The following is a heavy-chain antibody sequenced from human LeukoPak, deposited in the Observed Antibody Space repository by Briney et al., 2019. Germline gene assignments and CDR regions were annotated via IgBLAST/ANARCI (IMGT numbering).Heavy chain of an antibody. CDR2: INSDGSST. CDR1: GFTFSGYW. J-gene: IGHJ4*02. Sequence: GGSLRLSCAASGFTFSGYWMHWVRQAPGKGLVWVPRINSDGSSTSYADSVKGRFTISRDNAKNTLYPQMNSLRAEDTAVYYCARVLSSGWYYFDYWGQGTLVTVSS. CDR3: ARVLSSGWYYFDY. D-gene: IGHD6-19*01. V-gene: IGHV3-74*01.